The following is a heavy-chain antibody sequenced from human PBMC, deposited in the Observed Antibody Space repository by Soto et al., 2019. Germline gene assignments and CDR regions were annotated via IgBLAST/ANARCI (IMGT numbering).Heavy chain of an antibody. D-gene: IGHD3-3*01. CDR1: GYSFTSYW. J-gene: IGHJ6*02. CDR3: ARQPSYYDFWSGYYNPTPNYYYYGMDV. Sequence: EFVKMCCKGAGYSFTSYWIGWVGQIPGKGLEWMGIIYPCDSDTRYSLSFQGQVTISADKSISTAYLQWSSLKASDTAMYYCARQPSYYDFWSGYYNPTPNYYYYGMDVWGQGTTVSVS. CDR2: IYPCDSDT. V-gene: IGHV5-51*01.